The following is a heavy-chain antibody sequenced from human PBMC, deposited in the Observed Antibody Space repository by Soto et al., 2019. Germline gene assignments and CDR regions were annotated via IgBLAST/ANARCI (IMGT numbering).Heavy chain of an antibody. D-gene: IGHD4-17*01. J-gene: IGHJ4*02. V-gene: IGHV3-33*01. Sequence: GGSLRLSCAASGFTFSSYGMHWGRQAPGKGLEWVAVVWYDGSNKYYEDSVKGRFTISRDNSKNTLYLQMNSLRAEDTAVYYCARIMTTVNTTDYWGQGTLVTVSS. CDR2: VWYDGSNK. CDR3: ARIMTTVNTTDY. CDR1: GFTFSSYG.